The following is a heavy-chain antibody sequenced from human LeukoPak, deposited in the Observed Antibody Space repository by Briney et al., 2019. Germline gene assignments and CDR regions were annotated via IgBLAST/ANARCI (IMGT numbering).Heavy chain of an antibody. CDR2: VSGSSHKI. CDR3: AGRPTGYSSGYIF. CDR1: GFTFSNYA. Sequence: GVSLRLSCVASGFTFSNYAMSWVRQAPNKGLDWVSVVSGSSHKIRYADSVKGRFTISRDNFENTLYLQMNNLRAEDTALYYCAGRPTGYSSGYIFWGQGALVTVSS. J-gene: IGHJ1*01. D-gene: IGHD5-18*01. V-gene: IGHV3-23*01.